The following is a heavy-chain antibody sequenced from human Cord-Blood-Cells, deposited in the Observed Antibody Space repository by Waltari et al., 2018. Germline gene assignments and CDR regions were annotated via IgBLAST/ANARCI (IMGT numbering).Heavy chain of an antibody. CDR2: ISSSSSYI. J-gene: IGHJ3*02. V-gene: IGHV3-21*01. D-gene: IGHD5-18*01. Sequence: EVQLVESGGGLVKPGGSLRLSCAASGFPFSSYSMHWVRQAPGKGLEWVSSISSSSSYIYYADSVKGRFTISRDNAKNSLYLQMNSLRAEDTAVYYCARDGYGYAFDIWGQGTMVTVSS. CDR1: GFPFSSYS. CDR3: ARDGYGYAFDI.